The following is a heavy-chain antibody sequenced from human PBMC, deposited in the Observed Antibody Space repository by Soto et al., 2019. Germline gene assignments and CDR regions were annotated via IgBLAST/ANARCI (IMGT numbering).Heavy chain of an antibody. D-gene: IGHD5-18*01. CDR3: ARVGSRDAYNYVLDQ. CDR1: GRIFSSFP. CDR2: VISASGSV. J-gene: IGHJ1*01. Sequence: QVQVVQSGAEVKKPGSSVKISCKASGRIFSSFPTSWVRQVPGQGLEWMGGVISASGSVTYAPKFQGRVTMTAVNFAGRGYMELTSLTSEDTAIYYCARVGSRDAYNYVLDQWGPGTMVTVSS. V-gene: IGHV1-69*06.